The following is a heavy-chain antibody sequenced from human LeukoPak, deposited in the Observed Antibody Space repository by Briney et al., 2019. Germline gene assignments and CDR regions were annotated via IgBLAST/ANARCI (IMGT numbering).Heavy chain of an antibody. Sequence: ASVKVSCKASGYTFTGYYMHWVRQAPGQGLEWMGRIDPNSGGTNYAQKFQGRVTMTRDTSISTAYMELSRLRSDDTAVYYCARARPGNIVVVPAAMVQRFDPWGQGTLVTVSS. CDR2: IDPNSGGT. CDR1: GYTFTGYY. J-gene: IGHJ5*02. CDR3: ARARPGNIVVVPAAMVQRFDP. D-gene: IGHD2-2*01. V-gene: IGHV1-2*06.